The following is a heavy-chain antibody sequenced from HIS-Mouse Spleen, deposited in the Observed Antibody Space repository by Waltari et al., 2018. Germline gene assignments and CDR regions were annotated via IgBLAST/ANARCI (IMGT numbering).Heavy chain of an antibody. D-gene: IGHD3-16*01. V-gene: IGHV3-30-3*01. CDR2: ISYDGSNK. J-gene: IGHJ4*02. Sequence: QVQLVESGGGVVQPGRSLRLYCAASGFTFSSYSMHWVRQAPGKGLEWVAVISYDGSNKYYADSVKGRFTISRDNSKNTLYLQMNSLRAEDTAVYYCARATNLGAFDYWGQGTLVTVSS. CDR3: ARATNLGAFDY. CDR1: GFTFSSYS.